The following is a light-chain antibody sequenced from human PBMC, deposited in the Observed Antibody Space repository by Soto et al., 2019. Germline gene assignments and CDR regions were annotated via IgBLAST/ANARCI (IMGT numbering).Light chain of an antibody. V-gene: IGKV1-33*01. J-gene: IGKJ5*01. CDR1: QDITNY. CDR3: QQNDTLPLT. Sequence: DIQMTQSPSSLSASVGDRVTIICQASQDITNYLNWYQQKPGKAPNLLIHDSSNLETGVPSRFSGSGTGTYFSFAINSLQPEDIATYSCQQNDTLPLTFGQGTRLEIK. CDR2: DSS.